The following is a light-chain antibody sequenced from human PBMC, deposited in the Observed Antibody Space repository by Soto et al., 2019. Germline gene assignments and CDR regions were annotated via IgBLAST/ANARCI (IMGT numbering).Light chain of an antibody. CDR1: QTVSSNY. V-gene: IGKV3-20*01. CDR2: GAS. J-gene: IGKJ2*02. Sequence: EIVLTQSPGTLSLSPGERATLSCRASQTVSSNYLAWYQQKPGQAPRLLIYGASSRATGIPARFSGSGSGTGFTLSISRLEPEDFAVYYGQQYGSSPRTFGQGTKLEIK. CDR3: QQYGSSPRT.